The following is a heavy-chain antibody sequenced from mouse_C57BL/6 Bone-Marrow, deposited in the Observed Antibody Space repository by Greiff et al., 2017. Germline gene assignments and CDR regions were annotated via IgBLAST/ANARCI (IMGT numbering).Heavy chain of an antibody. Sequence: QVQLQQPGAELVMPGASVKLSCKASGYTFTSYWMHWVKQRPGRGLEWIGEIDPSDSYTNYNQKFKGKSTLTVDKSSSTAYMQLSSLTAEDSAVYYWAREGETGTDYWGQGTTLTVSS. CDR1: GYTFTSYW. CDR3: AREGETGTDY. D-gene: IGHD4-1*01. CDR2: IDPSDSYT. V-gene: IGHV1-69*01. J-gene: IGHJ2*01.